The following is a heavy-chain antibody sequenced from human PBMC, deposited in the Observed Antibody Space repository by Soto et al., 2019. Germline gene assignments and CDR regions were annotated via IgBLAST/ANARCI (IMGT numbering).Heavy chain of an antibody. CDR3: ARDRYYGSIFAFDI. Sequence: ASVKVSCKASGGTFSSYAISWVRQAPGQGLEWMGGIIPIFGTANYAQKFQGRVTITADESTSTAYVELSSLRSEDTAVYYCARDRYYGSIFAFDIWGQGTMVTVSS. CDR2: IIPIFGTA. D-gene: IGHD3-10*01. CDR1: GGTFSSYA. J-gene: IGHJ3*02. V-gene: IGHV1-69*13.